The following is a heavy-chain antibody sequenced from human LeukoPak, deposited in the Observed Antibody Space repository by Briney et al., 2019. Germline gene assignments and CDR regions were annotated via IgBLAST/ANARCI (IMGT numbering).Heavy chain of an antibody. J-gene: IGHJ6*04. CDR1: GFTFSSYE. CDR3: ASELLWFGESIMDV. D-gene: IGHD3-10*01. CDR2: ISSSGSTI. Sequence: GGSLRVSCAASGFTFSSYEMNWVRQAPGKGLEWASYISSSGSTIYYADSVKGRFTISRDNGKNSLYLQMNSLRAEDTAVYYCASELLWFGESIMDVWGKGTTVTVSS. V-gene: IGHV3-48*03.